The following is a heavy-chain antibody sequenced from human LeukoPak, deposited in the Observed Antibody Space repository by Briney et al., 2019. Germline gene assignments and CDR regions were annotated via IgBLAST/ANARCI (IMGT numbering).Heavy chain of an antibody. V-gene: IGHV1-2*02. Sequence: GASVKVSCKASGYTFTGYYIHWVRQAPGQGLEWMGWINPNSGGTNYAQKFQGRVTMTRDTSISTAYMDLSRLRSDDTAVYYCARGGYDFWSGYYHYFDYWGQGTLVTVSS. D-gene: IGHD3-3*01. CDR1: GYTFTGYY. CDR3: ARGGYDFWSGYYHYFDY. CDR2: INPNSGGT. J-gene: IGHJ4*02.